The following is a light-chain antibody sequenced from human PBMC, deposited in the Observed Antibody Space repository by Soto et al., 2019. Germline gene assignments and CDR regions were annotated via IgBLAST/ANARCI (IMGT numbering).Light chain of an antibody. V-gene: IGKV2-28*01. J-gene: IGKJ1*01. CDR2: LGS. Sequence: DTVMTQSPLSLPVTPGEPASISCWSSQSRLHTDGYNYLDWYLQKPGQSPQLLIYLGSYRASGVPDRFSGSGSRTDFTLKISRVEAEDVGVYYCMQALQTPPTFGQGTKLEI. CDR3: MQALQTPPT. CDR1: QSRLHTDGYNY.